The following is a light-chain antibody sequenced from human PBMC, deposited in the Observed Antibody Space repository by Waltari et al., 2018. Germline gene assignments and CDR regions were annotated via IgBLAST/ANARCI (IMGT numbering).Light chain of an antibody. CDR1: QGISTW. CDR3: QQYNTYMT. Sequence: DIQMTQSPSTVSASIGDRFKITCRASQGISTWLAWYQQKPGKAPKLLIYKASSLETGVPSRFSGSGSGTEFTLTISSLQPDDFAIYYCQQYNTYMTFGQGTKVEIK. J-gene: IGKJ1*01. CDR2: KAS. V-gene: IGKV1-5*03.